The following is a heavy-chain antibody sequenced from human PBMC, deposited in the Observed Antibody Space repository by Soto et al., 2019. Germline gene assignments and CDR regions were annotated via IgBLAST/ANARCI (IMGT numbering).Heavy chain of an antibody. J-gene: IGHJ6*03. V-gene: IGHV3-74*03. CDR2: INSDGSVS. D-gene: IGHD2-15*01. Sequence: EVQLVESGGGLVQPGGSLRLSCAASGFTFSNYWMYWVRQAPGTGLEWVSRINSDGSVSTYADSVKGRLTISRDNVKKTMYLQRDSLRGDDTAVYYCARGDCVSGSCYSVAGSCYYYMDAWCKGPTVTV. CDR1: GFTFSNYW. CDR3: ARGDCVSGSCYSVAGSCYYYMDA.